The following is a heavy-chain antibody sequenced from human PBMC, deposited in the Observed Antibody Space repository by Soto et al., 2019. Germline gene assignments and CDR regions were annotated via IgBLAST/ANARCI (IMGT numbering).Heavy chain of an antibody. CDR1: GYTFTSYD. J-gene: IGHJ3*02. CDR3: AREPGALQPDAFDI. CDR2: MNPNSGNT. V-gene: IGHV1-8*01. D-gene: IGHD1-1*01. Sequence: GASVKVSCKASGYTFTSYDINWVRQATGQGLEWMGWMNPNSGNTSYAQKFQGRVTMTRNTSISTAYMELSSLRSEDTAVYYCAREPGALQPDAFDIWGQGTMVTVSS.